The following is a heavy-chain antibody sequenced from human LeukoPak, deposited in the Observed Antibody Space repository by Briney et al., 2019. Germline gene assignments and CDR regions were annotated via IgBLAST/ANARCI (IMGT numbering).Heavy chain of an antibody. CDR3: AREIGYCSSTSCYETFDY. V-gene: IGHV3-74*01. CDR1: GFTFSSYW. D-gene: IGHD2-2*03. CDR2: INSDGSST. Sequence: PGGSLRLSCAASGFTFSSYWMHWVRHAPGKGLVWVSRINSDGSSTSYADSVKGRFTISRDNAKNTLYLQMNSLRAEDTAVYYCAREIGYCSSTSCYETFDYWGQGTLVTVSS. J-gene: IGHJ4*02.